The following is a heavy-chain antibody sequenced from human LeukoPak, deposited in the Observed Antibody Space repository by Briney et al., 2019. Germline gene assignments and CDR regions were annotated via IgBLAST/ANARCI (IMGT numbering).Heavy chain of an antibody. CDR2: ISAGGGTT. D-gene: IGHD3-10*01. J-gene: IGHJ4*02. V-gene: IGHV3-23*01. Sequence: GGSLRLSCAASGFTFSSYAMTWVRQAPGKGLEWVSAISAGGGTTYYADSVKGRFTIPRDNSKNTLYLQMNSLRAEDTAVYYCAKDARGVTPDYWGQGTLVTVSS. CDR1: GFTFSSYA. CDR3: AKDARGVTPDY.